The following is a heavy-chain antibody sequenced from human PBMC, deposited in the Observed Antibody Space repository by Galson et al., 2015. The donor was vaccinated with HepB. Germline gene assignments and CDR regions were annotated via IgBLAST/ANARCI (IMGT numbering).Heavy chain of an antibody. J-gene: IGHJ4*02. V-gene: IGHV3-74*01. CDR1: GFTFRSYW. Sequence: SLRLSCAVSGFTFRSYWMRWVRQVPGKGLLWVSRTNEDGSRTAYADSVRGRFTISRDNAKNTLYLQMNSLRDEDTAVYYCARDGYCSSTSCYPDYWSQGTLVTVSS. CDR2: TNEDGSRT. CDR3: ARDGYCSSTSCYPDY. D-gene: IGHD2-2*03.